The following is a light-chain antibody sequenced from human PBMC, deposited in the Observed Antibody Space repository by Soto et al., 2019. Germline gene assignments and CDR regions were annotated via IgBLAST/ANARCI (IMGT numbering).Light chain of an antibody. Sequence: EVVLTQSPVTLSVSPGERATLSCRASQSVSNNLAWYQQKPGQAPRLLIYGASTSATGIPARFSGSGSGTKFTLTISSLQSEEFAVYYCQQYNNWYTFGQGTKLEIK. CDR1: QSVSNN. J-gene: IGKJ2*01. CDR2: GAS. V-gene: IGKV3-15*01. CDR3: QQYNNWYT.